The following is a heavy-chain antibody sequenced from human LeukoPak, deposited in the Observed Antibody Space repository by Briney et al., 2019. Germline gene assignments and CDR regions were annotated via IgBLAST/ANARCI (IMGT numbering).Heavy chain of an antibody. CDR1: GFSFKDYY. V-gene: IGHV3-11*01. CDR2: INVNGGAM. Sequence: GALRLSCAASGFSFKDYYYSWIRQAPGKGLEWVSFINVNGGAMYYADFVKGRFTISRENAQNSVYLEMNSLRDEDTAVYYCARGPRILAAGSYLFDYWGQGSLVTVSS. D-gene: IGHD6-13*01. J-gene: IGHJ4*02. CDR3: ARGPRILAAGSYLFDY.